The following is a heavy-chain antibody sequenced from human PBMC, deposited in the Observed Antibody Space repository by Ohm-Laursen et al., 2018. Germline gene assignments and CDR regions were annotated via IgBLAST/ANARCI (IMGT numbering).Heavy chain of an antibody. D-gene: IGHD5-12*01. CDR1: GFTFKSYG. CDR2: ISYDGSNT. J-gene: IGHJ5*01. Sequence: SLRLSCSASGFTFKSYGMHWVRQPPSKGLEWLAIISYDGSNTNYADSVKGRFTISRDNSENTLYLQMNSLRAEDTAVYYCAKDRGKWLRFWTNWFDPWGQGTLVTVSS. CDR3: AKDRGKWLRFWTNWFDP. V-gene: IGHV3-30*18.